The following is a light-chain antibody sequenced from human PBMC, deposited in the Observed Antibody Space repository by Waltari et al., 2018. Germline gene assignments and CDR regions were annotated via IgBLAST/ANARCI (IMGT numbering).Light chain of an antibody. CDR3: QQYNTYPYS. CDR2: RAS. CDR1: QSVTSW. Sequence: DIQMTQSPSTLSASVGDRVTITYRASQSVTSWLAWYQQKPGKAPKLLISRASTLESGVPSRLSGSGSGTEFTLTISSLQPDDFATYYCQQYNTYPYSFGQGTKLEI. J-gene: IGKJ2*03. V-gene: IGKV1-5*03.